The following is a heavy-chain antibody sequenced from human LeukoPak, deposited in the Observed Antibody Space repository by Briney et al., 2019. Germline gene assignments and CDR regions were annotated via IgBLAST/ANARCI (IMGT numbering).Heavy chain of an antibody. CDR2: ISYDGSNK. CDR3: AREGGDSRHYFDY. D-gene: IGHD2-21*02. CDR1: GFTFNTYG. Sequence: PGRSLRLSCAASGFTFNTYGMHWVRQAPGKGLEWVAVISYDGSNKYYADSVKGRFTISRDNSKNTLYLQMNSLRAEDTAVYYCAREGGDSRHYFDYWGQGTLVTVSS. V-gene: IGHV3-30*03. J-gene: IGHJ4*02.